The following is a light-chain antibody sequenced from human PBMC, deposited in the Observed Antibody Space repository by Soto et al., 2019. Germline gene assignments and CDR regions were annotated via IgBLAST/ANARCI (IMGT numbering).Light chain of an antibody. CDR2: AAS. CDR1: QSIDIY. Sequence: DIQMTQSPSSLSASVGDRVTITCRASQSIDIYVNWYQQKPGKGPKVLIFAASSLQSGVPSRFSGSGYGTDFTLTISSLQPEDFATNYCQQSYSTPPWTFGQGTKVEIK. V-gene: IGKV1-39*01. CDR3: QQSYSTPPWT. J-gene: IGKJ1*01.